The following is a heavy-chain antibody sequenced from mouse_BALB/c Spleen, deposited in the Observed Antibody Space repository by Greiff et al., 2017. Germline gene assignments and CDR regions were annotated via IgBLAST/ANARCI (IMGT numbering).Heavy chain of an antibody. CDR2: ISIYYDNT. J-gene: IGHJ3*01. CDR1: GYTFTDYA. CDR3: ARGSGRTWFAY. Sequence: QVQLKQSGPELVRPGESVKISCKGSGYTFTDYAMHWVKQSHAKSLEWIGVISIYYDNTNYNQKFKGKATMTVDKSSSTAYMELARLTSEDSAIYYCARGSGRTWFAYWGQGTLVTVSA. V-gene: IGHV1-67*01. D-gene: IGHD1-1*01.